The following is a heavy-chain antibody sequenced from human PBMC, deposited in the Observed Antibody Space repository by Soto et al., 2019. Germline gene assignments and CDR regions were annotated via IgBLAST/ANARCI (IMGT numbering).Heavy chain of an antibody. D-gene: IGHD1-26*01. Sequence: QVQLVESGGGVVQPGRSLRLSCAASGFTFSSYGMHWVRQAPGKGLEWVAVIWYDGSNKYYADSVKGRFTISRDNSKNTLYLQMNSLRAEDTAVYYCASDKGSGSYPDVIDYCGQGTLVTVSA. CDR2: IWYDGSNK. V-gene: IGHV3-33*01. CDR3: ASDKGSGSYPDVIDY. CDR1: GFTFSSYG. J-gene: IGHJ4*02.